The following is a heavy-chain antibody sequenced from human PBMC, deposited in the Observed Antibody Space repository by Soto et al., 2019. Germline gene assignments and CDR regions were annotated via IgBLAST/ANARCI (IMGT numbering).Heavy chain of an antibody. V-gene: IGHV3-7*01. CDR2: IKHDGSAK. CDR3: ARTPTGDLDY. CDR1: GFIFSKYW. J-gene: IGHJ4*02. D-gene: IGHD7-27*01. Sequence: EVQLVESGGGLVQPGGSLRLSCEASGFIFSKYWMSWVRQPPGKALEWVANIKHDGSAKYYMDSVKGRFTISRDNAKNSLYLQMNSLRVEDTAVYYCARTPTGDLDYWGQGTLVTVSS.